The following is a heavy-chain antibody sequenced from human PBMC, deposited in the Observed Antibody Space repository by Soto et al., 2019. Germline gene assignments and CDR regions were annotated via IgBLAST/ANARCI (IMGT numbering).Heavy chain of an antibody. V-gene: IGHV5-10-1*01. CDR3: ARQTYYYDSSANSQYYFDS. J-gene: IGHJ4*02. Sequence: GESLKISCKGSGYSFTGYWISWVRQMPGKGLEWMGRIDPTDSYTNYSPSFQGHVTISAAKSISTAYLQWSSLKASDTAKYYCARQTYYYDSSANSQYYFDSRGQGTLVTVSS. CDR1: GYSFTGYW. D-gene: IGHD3-22*01. CDR2: IDPTDSYT.